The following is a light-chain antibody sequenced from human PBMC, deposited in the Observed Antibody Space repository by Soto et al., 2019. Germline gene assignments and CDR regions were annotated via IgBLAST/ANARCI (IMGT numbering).Light chain of an antibody. CDR1: QGINSW. J-gene: IGKJ1*01. Sequence: DIQMTQSPSTLSASVGDRVTITCRASQGINSWLAWYQQKPGKAPQILIYDASTLKSGVPSRFSASGSGTEFTLIISSLQLDDFATYYCQQYTSYSWTFGQGTKV. V-gene: IGKV1-5*01. CDR2: DAS. CDR3: QQYTSYSWT.